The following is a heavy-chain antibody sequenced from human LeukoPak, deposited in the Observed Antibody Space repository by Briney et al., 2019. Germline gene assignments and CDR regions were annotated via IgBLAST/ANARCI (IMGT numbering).Heavy chain of an antibody. CDR3: ARRGPSGRSLDY. D-gene: IGHD1-26*01. J-gene: IGHJ4*02. Sequence: PSETLSLTCNVSGGSISSSSYYWGWIRQPPGKGLEWIGSMYYGGSTYYNPSLKSRVTISVDTSKNQFPLKLSSVTAADTAVYYCARRGPSGRSLDYWGQGTLVTVSS. CDR2: MYYGGST. V-gene: IGHV4-39*01. CDR1: GGSISSSSYY.